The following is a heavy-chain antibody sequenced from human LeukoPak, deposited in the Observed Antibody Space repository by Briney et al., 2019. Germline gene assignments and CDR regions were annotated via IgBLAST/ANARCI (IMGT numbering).Heavy chain of an antibody. D-gene: IGHD3-10*01. V-gene: IGHV4-59*01. CDR2: IYYSGST. J-gene: IGHJ6*02. CDR3: ARTMAVRGAPDYFHYGIDV. Sequence: SETLSLTCTVSGGSISGYYWTWIRQPPGKGLECIGYIYYSGSTNYNPSLKSRVTISVDTSKNQFSLKLSSVTAVDTAVYFCARTMAVRGAPDYFHYGIDVWGQGTTVTVSS. CDR1: GGSISGYY.